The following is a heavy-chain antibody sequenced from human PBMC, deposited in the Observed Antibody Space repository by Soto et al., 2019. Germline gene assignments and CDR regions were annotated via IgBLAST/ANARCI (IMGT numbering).Heavy chain of an antibody. V-gene: IGHV4-31*03. Sequence: PSATLSLTCTVSGDSISRNGNYWSWIRQHPGQGLEWIGYIHYSGSTYYTPSLKSRVTISVDTSKNQFSLKLSSVTAVVISVYYCARESIAARQTLDVWGQGTTVTVSS. J-gene: IGHJ6*02. CDR2: IHYSGST. CDR3: ARESIAARQTLDV. CDR1: GDSISRNGNY. D-gene: IGHD6-6*01.